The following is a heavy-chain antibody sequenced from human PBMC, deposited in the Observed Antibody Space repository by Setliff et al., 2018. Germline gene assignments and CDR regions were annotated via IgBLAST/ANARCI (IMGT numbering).Heavy chain of an antibody. V-gene: IGHV1-18*01. Sequence: ASVKVSCKASGYTFTSYGISWVRQAPGQGLEWMGWISAYNGNTNYAQKLQGRVTMTTDTSTSTAYMELSSLRSEDTAVYYCASAYYGSGIYGMDVWGQGTTVTVSS. J-gene: IGHJ6*02. CDR2: ISAYNGNT. CDR3: ASAYYGSGIYGMDV. D-gene: IGHD3-10*01. CDR1: GYTFTSYG.